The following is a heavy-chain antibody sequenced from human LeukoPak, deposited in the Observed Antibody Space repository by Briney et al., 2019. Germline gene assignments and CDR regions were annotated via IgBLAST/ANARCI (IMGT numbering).Heavy chain of an antibody. CDR1: GFTFSSYS. Sequence: GGSLRLSCAASGFTFSSYSMNWVRQAPGKGLEWVANIKQDGSEKYYVDSVKGRFTISRDNAKNSLYLQMNSLRAEDTAVYYCARTRKGYCSSTSCYYYYYYYYMDVWGKGTTVTISS. D-gene: IGHD2-2*01. V-gene: IGHV3-7*01. CDR2: IKQDGSEK. J-gene: IGHJ6*03. CDR3: ARTRKGYCSSTSCYYYYYYYYMDV.